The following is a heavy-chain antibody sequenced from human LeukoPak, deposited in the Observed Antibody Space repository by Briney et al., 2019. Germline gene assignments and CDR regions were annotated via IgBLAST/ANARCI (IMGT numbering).Heavy chain of an antibody. Sequence: GGSLRLSCAASGFTFSDYWMHWVRQAPGKGLVCVSRINTDMSSTIYTDSVKGRFTTSRDNARNTLYLQMNGLRAEDTAVYYCARDLSHCSGGSCYSAHFDYWGQGTLVTVSS. CDR3: ARDLSHCSGGSCYSAHFDY. CDR1: GFTFSDYW. J-gene: IGHJ4*02. D-gene: IGHD2-15*01. CDR2: INTDMSST. V-gene: IGHV3-74*01.